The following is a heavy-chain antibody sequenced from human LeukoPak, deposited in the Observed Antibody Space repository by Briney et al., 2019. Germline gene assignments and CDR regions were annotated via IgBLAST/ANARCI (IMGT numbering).Heavy chain of an antibody. CDR2: IVLGSGNT. Sequence: SVKVSCKASGFTFHTSAMQWVRQARGQRLEWIGWIVLGSGNTVYSHKFHDRVIITRDMSTSTVYMELDSLGSEDTAVYYCASQRGASLHDFWSTRLFYPWGQVTLVTVSS. V-gene: IGHV1-58*02. CDR1: GFTFHTSA. J-gene: IGHJ5*02. CDR3: ASQRGASLHDFWSTRLFYP. D-gene: IGHD3-3*01.